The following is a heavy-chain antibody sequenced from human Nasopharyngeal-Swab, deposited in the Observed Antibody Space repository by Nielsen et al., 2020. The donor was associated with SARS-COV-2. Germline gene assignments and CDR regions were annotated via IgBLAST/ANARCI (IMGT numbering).Heavy chain of an antibody. V-gene: IGHV4-39*01. CDR2: IYYSGST. Sequence: RQAPGKRLEWIGSIYYSGSTYYNPSLKSRVTISVDTSKNQFSLKLSSVTAADTAVYYCARLSPEDGDYWGQGTLVTVSS. J-gene: IGHJ4*02. CDR3: ARLSPEDGDY. D-gene: IGHD3-10*01.